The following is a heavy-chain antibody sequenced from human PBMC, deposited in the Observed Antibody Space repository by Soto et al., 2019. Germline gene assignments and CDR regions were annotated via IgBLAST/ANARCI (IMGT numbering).Heavy chain of an antibody. CDR2: MYYSGRT. Sequence: XXTLSLPCSVSGGSITSHYWTWVLQPPGKGLEWIGYMYYSGRTNYNPSLKSRVTVSIDPSKNQFSLQMPSITAADTAVYYCARGVLLAPDVWGQGTTVTVSS. J-gene: IGHJ6*02. D-gene: IGHD1-26*01. V-gene: IGHV4-59*08. CDR3: ARGVLLAPDV. CDR1: GGSITSHY.